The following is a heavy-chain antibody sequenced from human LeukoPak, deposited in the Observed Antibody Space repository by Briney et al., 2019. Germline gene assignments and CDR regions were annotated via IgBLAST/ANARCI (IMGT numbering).Heavy chain of an antibody. Sequence: SETLSLTCTVSGGSISSSSYYWGWIRQPPGKGLEWIGSIYYSGSTYYNPSLKSRVTISVDTSKNQFSLKLSSVTAADTAVYYCARRDSIGYWTNYWGQGTLVTVFS. V-gene: IGHV4-39*01. CDR1: GGSISSSSYY. CDR2: IYYSGST. D-gene: IGHD6-19*01. CDR3: ARRDSIGYWTNY. J-gene: IGHJ4*02.